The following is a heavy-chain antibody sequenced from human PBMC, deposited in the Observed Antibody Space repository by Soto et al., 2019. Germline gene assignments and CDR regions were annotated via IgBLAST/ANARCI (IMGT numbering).Heavy chain of an antibody. D-gene: IGHD3-22*01. J-gene: IGHJ5*02. CDR2: IDPSDSYT. V-gene: IGHV5-10-1*01. CDR3: ARLGASLTTQPHNWVDP. CDR1: GYSFTGYW. Sequence: PGESLKISCKGSGYSFTGYWITWVRQMPGKGLEWMGKIDPSDSYTKYSPSFQGHVTFSADKSINTAYLQWSSLKASDTAMYYCARLGASLTTQPHNWVDPWGQGTLVTVSS.